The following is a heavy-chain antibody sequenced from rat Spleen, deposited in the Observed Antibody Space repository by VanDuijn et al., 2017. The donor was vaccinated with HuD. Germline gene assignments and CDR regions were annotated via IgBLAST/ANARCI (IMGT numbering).Heavy chain of an antibody. CDR1: GFTFSPSG. CDR2: ISYAGRRP. D-gene: IGHD1-12*02. V-gene: IGHV5-29*01. CDR3: ARHEFYDGSYYHYFDC. Sequence: EVQLLFSGGGLVQSGRSLPFSCAASGFTFSPSGMAWVRQAPTKGLAWVAPISYAGRRPYYRASVKGRFTISRDNAKSILHLQMDSLRSEDTATYYCARHEFYDGSYYHYFDCWGQGVMVTVSS. J-gene: IGHJ2*01.